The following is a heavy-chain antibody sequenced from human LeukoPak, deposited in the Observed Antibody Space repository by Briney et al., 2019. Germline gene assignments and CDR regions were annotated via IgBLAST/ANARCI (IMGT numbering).Heavy chain of an antibody. Sequence: PSETLSLTCAVYGGSFSGYYWSWIRQPPGKGLEWIGEINHSGSTDYNPSLKSRVTMSVDTSKNQFSLKLSSVTAADTAVYYCARGKGDYWGQGTLVTVSS. V-gene: IGHV4-34*01. CDR1: GGSFSGYY. CDR2: INHSGST. CDR3: ARGKGDY. J-gene: IGHJ4*02.